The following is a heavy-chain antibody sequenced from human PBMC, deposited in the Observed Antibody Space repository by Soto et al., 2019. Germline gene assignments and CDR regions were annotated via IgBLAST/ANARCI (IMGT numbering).Heavy chain of an antibody. J-gene: IGHJ4*02. CDR1: GGSISSGGYY. D-gene: IGHD4-4*01. V-gene: IGHV4-31*03. Sequence: SETLSLTCTVSGGSISSGGYYWSWIRQHPGKGLEWIGYIYYSGSTYYNPSLKSRVTISVDTSKNQFSLKLSSVTAADTAVYYCASVRLTVTTFLDYWGQGTLVTVSS. CDR2: IYYSGST. CDR3: ASVRLTVTTFLDY.